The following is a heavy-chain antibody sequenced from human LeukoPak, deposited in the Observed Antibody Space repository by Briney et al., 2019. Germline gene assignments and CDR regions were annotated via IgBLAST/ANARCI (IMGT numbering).Heavy chain of an antibody. V-gene: IGHV1-69*05. Sequence: SVKVSCKASGGTFSSYAISWVRQAPGQGLEWMGGIIPIFGTANYAQKFQGRVTITTDESTSTAYMELSSLRSEDTAVYYSARDRGIAVAGVFDYLGEGTLVTVST. J-gene: IGHJ4*02. CDR1: GGTFSSYA. CDR2: IIPIFGTA. D-gene: IGHD6-19*01. CDR3: ARDRGIAVAGVFDY.